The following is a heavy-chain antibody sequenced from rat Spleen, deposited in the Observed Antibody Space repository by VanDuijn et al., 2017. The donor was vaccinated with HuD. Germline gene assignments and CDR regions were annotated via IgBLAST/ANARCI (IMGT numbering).Heavy chain of an antibody. D-gene: IGHD5-1*01. Sequence: EVQLVESGGGLVQPGRSMKLSCAASGFMFSNYGMAWVRQAPTKGLEWVATINFDGSSTYYRDSVKGRFTISRDNAKNIQYLQMDSLRSEDTATYYCARGNWVPYWFFDFWGPGTMVTVSS. CDR1: GFMFSNYG. J-gene: IGHJ1*01. V-gene: IGHV5-29*01. CDR2: INFDGSST. CDR3: ARGNWVPYWFFDF.